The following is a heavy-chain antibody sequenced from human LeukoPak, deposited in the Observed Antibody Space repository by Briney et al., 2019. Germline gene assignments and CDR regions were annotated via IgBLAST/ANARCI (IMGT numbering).Heavy chain of an antibody. D-gene: IGHD3-16*01. CDR1: GVTFSSYG. V-gene: IGHV3-30*03. CDR3: ARAVGPFDY. Sequence: PGRSLRLSCAASGVTFSSYGMHWVRQAPGKGLEWVAVISNDGSNKHYADSVKGRFTISRDNSKDTLYLQMNSLRVEDTAVYYCARAVGPFDYWGQGTLVTVSS. CDR2: ISNDGSNK. J-gene: IGHJ4*02.